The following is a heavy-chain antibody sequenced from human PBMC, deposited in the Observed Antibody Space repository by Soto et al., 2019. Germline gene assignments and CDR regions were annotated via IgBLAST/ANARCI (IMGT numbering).Heavy chain of an antibody. CDR3: AQWDGPRAFDI. CDR1: GFSLSTSGVG. J-gene: IGHJ3*02. V-gene: IGHV2-5*02. Sequence: QITLKESGPTLVKPTQTLTLTCTFSGFSLSTSGVGVGWIRQPPGKALEWLALIYWDDDKRYSPSLKSRLTITKDTSKTQVVLTMTNMDPVDTATYYCAQWDGPRAFDIWGQGTMVTVSS. D-gene: IGHD1-26*01. CDR2: IYWDDDK.